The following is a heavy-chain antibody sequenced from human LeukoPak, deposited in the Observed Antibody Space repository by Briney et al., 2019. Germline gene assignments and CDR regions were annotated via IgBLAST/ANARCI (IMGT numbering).Heavy chain of an antibody. J-gene: IGHJ6*03. CDR2: IYTSGST. Sequence: SETLSLTCTVSGGSISSGSYYWSWIRQPAGKGLEWIGRIYTSGSTNHNPSLKSRVTISVDTSKNQFSLKLSSVTAADTAVYYCARDSPRDSSGWYPPYYYYYYMDVWGKGTTVTVSS. V-gene: IGHV4-61*02. CDR1: GGSISSGSYY. CDR3: ARDSPRDSSGWYPPYYYYYYMDV. D-gene: IGHD6-19*01.